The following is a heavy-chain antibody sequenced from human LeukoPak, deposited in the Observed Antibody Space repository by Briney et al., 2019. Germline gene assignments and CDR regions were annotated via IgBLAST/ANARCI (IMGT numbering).Heavy chain of an antibody. V-gene: IGHV4-31*03. J-gene: IGHJ4*02. D-gene: IGHD6-19*01. Sequence: SQTLSLTCTVSGGSISSGRYWRSWIRQHPGRGLEWIGYIYYRARTYYNPSLKSRVIVSLDTSKNQFSLNLSSVTAADTAVYYCARWYSSGWAFDYWGQGTLVTVSS. CDR1: GGSISSGRYW. CDR2: IYYRART. CDR3: ARWYSSGWAFDY.